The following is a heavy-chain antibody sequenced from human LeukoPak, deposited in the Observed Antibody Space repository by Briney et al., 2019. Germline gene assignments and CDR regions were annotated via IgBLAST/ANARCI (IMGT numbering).Heavy chain of an antibody. CDR3: ARDHPYYYDSSGYYVGD. V-gene: IGHV3-11*01. J-gene: IGHJ4*02. CDR1: GFTFSDYY. CDR2: ISSSGSTI. D-gene: IGHD3-22*01. Sequence: GGSLRLSCAASGFTFSDYYMSWIRQAPGRGLEWVSYISSSGSTIYYADSVKGRFTISRDNAKNSLYLQMNSLRAEDTAVYYCARDHPYYYDSSGYYVGDWGQGTLVTVSS.